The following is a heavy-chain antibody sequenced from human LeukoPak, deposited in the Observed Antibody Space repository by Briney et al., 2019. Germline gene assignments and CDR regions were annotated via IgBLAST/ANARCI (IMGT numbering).Heavy chain of an antibody. CDR3: ARGPSGSYLGAFDI. D-gene: IGHD1-26*01. Sequence: ASVKVSCKASGYTFTSYGISWVRQAPGQGLEWMGWISAYNGNTNYAQKLQGRVIMTTDTSTSTAYMELRSLRSDDTAVYYCARGPSGSYLGAFDIWGQGTMVTVSS. J-gene: IGHJ3*02. CDR2: ISAYNGNT. V-gene: IGHV1-18*01. CDR1: GYTFTSYG.